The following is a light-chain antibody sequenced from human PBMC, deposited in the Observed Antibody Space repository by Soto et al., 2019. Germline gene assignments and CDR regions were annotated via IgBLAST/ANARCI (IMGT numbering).Light chain of an antibody. CDR2: DDR. CDR3: QVWDSTSAQYV. V-gene: IGLV3-21*02. Sequence: SYELAQPPSVPVAPGQTARISCEGDNIGSKSVYWHQQKPGQAPVLVVYDDRDRPSGIPERFSGSNSGNTATLTINRVEAGDEADYCCQVWDSTSAQYVFGTGTKVTVL. J-gene: IGLJ1*01. CDR1: NIGSKS.